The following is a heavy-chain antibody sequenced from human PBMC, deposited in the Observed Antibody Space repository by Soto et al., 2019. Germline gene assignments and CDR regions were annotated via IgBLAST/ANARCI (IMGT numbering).Heavy chain of an antibody. CDR3: ATWHLREHAYDI. J-gene: IGHJ3*02. Sequence: GGSLRLSCAAFGFTVSGKKYVAWVRQAPGKGLEWVSALYDLDGTYYADSVKGRFTTSSDSSRTTVYLQMNDLRPDDTAVYSCATWHLREHAYDIWGQGTTVTVS. CDR2: LYDLDGT. V-gene: IGHV3-53*01. D-gene: IGHD3-10*01. CDR1: GFTVSGKKY.